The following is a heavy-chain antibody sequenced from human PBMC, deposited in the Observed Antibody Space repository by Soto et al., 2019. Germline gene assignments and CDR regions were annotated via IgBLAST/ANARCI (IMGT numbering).Heavy chain of an antibody. J-gene: IGHJ3*01. CDR3: ARGDRGAFDL. Sequence: EVQLLESGGGLVQPGESLRLSCAASGFTFSYYWMHWVRQAPGMGLVWVSRIHSDGSSTTYADSVKGRFTISRDNARNPLYLQMNSLRAEDTAVYYCARGDRGAFDLWGQGPVLTVSS. CDR2: IHSDGSST. D-gene: IGHD1-26*01. CDR1: GFTFSYYW. V-gene: IGHV3-74*01.